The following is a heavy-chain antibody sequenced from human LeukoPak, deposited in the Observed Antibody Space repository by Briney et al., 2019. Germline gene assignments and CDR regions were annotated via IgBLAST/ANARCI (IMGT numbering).Heavy chain of an antibody. CDR2: IYYSGST. D-gene: IGHD3-9*01. Sequence: PSETLSLTCTVSGGSIISGDNYWSWIRQPPGKGLEWIGSIYYSGSTYYNPSLKSRVTISVDTSKNQFSLKLSSVTAADTAVYYCASERTKLRYFFHWGQGTLVTVSS. J-gene: IGHJ4*02. V-gene: IGHV4-39*01. CDR3: ASERTKLRYFFH. CDR1: GGSIISGDNY.